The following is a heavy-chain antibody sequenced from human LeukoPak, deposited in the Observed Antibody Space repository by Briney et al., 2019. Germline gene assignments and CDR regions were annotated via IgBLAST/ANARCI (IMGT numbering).Heavy chain of an antibody. D-gene: IGHD1-26*01. CDR2: IYYSGST. CDR3: ARATPSILIVGAPLYYFDY. CDR1: GGSISSYY. J-gene: IGHJ4*02. V-gene: IGHV4-59*01. Sequence: SETLSLTCTVSGGSISSYYWSWIRQPPGKGLEWIGYIYYSGSTNYNPSLKSRVTISVDTSKNQFSLKLSSVTAADTAVYYCARATPSILIVGAPLYYFDYWGQGTLVTVSS.